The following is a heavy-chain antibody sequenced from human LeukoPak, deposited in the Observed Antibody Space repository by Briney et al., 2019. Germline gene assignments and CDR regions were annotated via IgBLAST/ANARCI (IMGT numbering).Heavy chain of an antibody. CDR2: ISWNGGIL. J-gene: IGHJ4*02. CDR3: TKDIFTGIAASGAIDY. CDR1: GFTVSGNY. D-gene: IGHD6-13*01. V-gene: IGHV3-9*01. Sequence: GGSLRLSCAAPGFTVSGNYMSWVRQAPGKGLEWVSGISWNGGILGYADSVKGRFTISRDNAKNSLYLQMNSLRAEDTALYYCTKDIFTGIAASGAIDYWGQGTLVTVSS.